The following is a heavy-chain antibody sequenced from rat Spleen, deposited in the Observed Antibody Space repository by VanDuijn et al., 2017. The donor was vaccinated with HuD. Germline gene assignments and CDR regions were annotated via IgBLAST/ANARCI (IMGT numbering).Heavy chain of an antibody. CDR3: TTAGSTTDYYYAGGFDF. V-gene: IGHV5-27*01. CDR1: GFTFSNYY. D-gene: IGHD1-6*01. CDR2: ISTGGTNT. Sequence: EVQLVESGGGLVQPGWSLKLSCAASGFTFSNYYMAWVRQAPTKGLEWVAYISTGGTNTYFRDSVKGRFTISRDNAKSTLYLQMDSLRSEDTATYYCTTAGSTTDYYYAGGFDFWGQVVMVTVSS. J-gene: IGHJ2*01.